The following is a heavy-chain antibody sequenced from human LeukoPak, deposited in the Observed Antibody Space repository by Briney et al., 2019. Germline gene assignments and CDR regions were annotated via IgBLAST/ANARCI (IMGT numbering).Heavy chain of an antibody. J-gene: IGHJ4*02. Sequence: SETLSLTCTVSGYSISSGYYWGWIRQPPGKGLEWIGNIYHSGSTYYNPSLKSRVTISVDTSKNQFSLKLSSVTAADTAVYYCARGPIAAANDYWGQGTLVTVSS. CDR1: GYSISSGYY. CDR2: IYHSGST. V-gene: IGHV4-38-2*02. CDR3: ARGPIAAANDY. D-gene: IGHD6-13*01.